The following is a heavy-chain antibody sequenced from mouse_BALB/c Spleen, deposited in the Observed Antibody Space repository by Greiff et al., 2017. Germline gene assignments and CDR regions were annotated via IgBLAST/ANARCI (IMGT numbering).Heavy chain of an antibody. CDR2: IYPSDSYT. CDR3: TREGRGYYFDY. J-gene: IGHJ2*01. V-gene: IGHV1-69*02. D-gene: IGHD3-3*01. Sequence: VQLQQPGAELVRPGASVKLSCKASGYTFTSYWINWVKQRPGQGLEWIGNIYPSDSYTNYNQKFKDKATLTVDKSSSTAYMQLSSPTSEDSAVYYCTREGRGYYFDYWGQGTTLTVSS. CDR1: GYTFTSYW.